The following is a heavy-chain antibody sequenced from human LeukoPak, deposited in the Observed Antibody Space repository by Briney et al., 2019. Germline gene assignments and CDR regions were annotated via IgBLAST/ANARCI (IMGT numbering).Heavy chain of an antibody. CDR3: ARGEGGNGNGDDSYFDY. Sequence: ASVKVSCKASGYTFTSYGISWVRQAPGQGLEWMGWISAYNGNTNYAQKLQGRVTMTTDTSTSTAYMELRSLRSDDTAVYYCARGEGGNGNGDDSYFDYWGQGTLVTVSS. J-gene: IGHJ4*02. D-gene: IGHD4-23*01. CDR2: ISAYNGNT. V-gene: IGHV1-18*01. CDR1: GYTFTSYG.